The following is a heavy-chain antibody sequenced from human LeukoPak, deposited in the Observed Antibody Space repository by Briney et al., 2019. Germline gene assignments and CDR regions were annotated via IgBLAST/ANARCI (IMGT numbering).Heavy chain of an antibody. Sequence: PGRSLRLSCAASGFTFSGYGIHWVRQAPGKGLEWGAVISYDGSNKYYADSVKGRFTISRDNSKNTLYLQMNSLRAEDTAVYYCAKDYCSGGSCNWFDPWGQGTLVTVSS. CDR1: GFTFSGYG. CDR2: ISYDGSNK. CDR3: AKDYCSGGSCNWFDP. V-gene: IGHV3-30*18. D-gene: IGHD2-15*01. J-gene: IGHJ5*02.